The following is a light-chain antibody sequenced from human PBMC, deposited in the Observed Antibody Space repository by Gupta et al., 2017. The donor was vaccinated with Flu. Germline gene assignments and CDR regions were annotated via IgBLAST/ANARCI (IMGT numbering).Light chain of an antibody. CDR2: DVS. CDR3: CSYADNYTYV. V-gene: IGLV2-11*01. CDR1: SRDVGGHNF. J-gene: IGLJ1*01. Sequence: QSALTQPRSVSGSPGQSVTISCTGTSRDVGGHNFVSWYQQHPDKAPKLIIYDVSKWPSGVPDRFSGSKSGNTASLTISGLQADDEADYYCCSYADNYTYVFGPETRVTVL.